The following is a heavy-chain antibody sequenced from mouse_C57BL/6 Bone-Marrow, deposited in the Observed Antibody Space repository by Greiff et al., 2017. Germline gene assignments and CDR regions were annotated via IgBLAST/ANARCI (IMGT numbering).Heavy chain of an antibody. Sequence: EVQLVESEGGLVQPGSSMKLSCTASGFTFSDYYMAWVSQVPEKGLEWVANINYDGSSTYYLDSLKSRFIISRDNAKNILYLQMSSLKSEDTATYYCARGRGVFAYWGQGTLVTVSA. V-gene: IGHV5-16*01. CDR2: INYDGSST. J-gene: IGHJ3*01. CDR3: ARGRGVFAY. CDR1: GFTFSDYY.